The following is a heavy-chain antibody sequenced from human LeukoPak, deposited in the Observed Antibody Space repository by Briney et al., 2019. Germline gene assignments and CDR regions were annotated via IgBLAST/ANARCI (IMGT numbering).Heavy chain of an antibody. CDR1: GYTFTSYG. D-gene: IGHD3-22*01. CDR3: ARIYDSSGYYYWGLYYFDY. Sequence: ASVKVSCKASGYTFTSYGISWVRQAPGQGLEWMGWINPYNGNTNYAQKLQGRVTMTTDTSTSTAYMELRSLRSDDTAVYYCARIYDSSGYYYWGLYYFDYWGQGTLVTVSS. V-gene: IGHV1-18*01. J-gene: IGHJ4*02. CDR2: INPYNGNT.